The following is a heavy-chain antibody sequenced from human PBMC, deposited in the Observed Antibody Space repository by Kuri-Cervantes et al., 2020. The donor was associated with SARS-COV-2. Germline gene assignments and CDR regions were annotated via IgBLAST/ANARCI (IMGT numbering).Heavy chain of an antibody. J-gene: IGHJ4*02. CDR2: IYYSGGT. Sequence: GSLRLSCTVSGGSISSYYWSWIRQPPGKGLEWIGYIYYSGGTNYNPPLKSRVTISVDTSKNQFSQKLSSVTAADTAVYYCARVGGNWELPFDYWGQGTLVTVSS. V-gene: IGHV4-59*12. CDR3: ARVGGNWELPFDY. D-gene: IGHD3-10*01. CDR1: GGSISSYY.